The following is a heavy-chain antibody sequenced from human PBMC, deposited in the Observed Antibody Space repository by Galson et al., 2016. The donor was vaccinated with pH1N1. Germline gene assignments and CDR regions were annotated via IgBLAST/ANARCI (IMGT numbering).Heavy chain of an antibody. V-gene: IGHV7-4-1*02. D-gene: IGHD3-9*01. CDR2: INTKTGNP. CDR1: GFTFSNHG. J-gene: IGHJ3*02. Sequence: SVKVSCKASGFTFSNHGINWVRQAPGQGLEWMGWINTKTGNPTYAQGFTGRFVFSLDTSVNTAYLQINSLKADDTAVYYCARETPSPSPTVLRYFDWSRGLSAFAMWGRGTLVTVSS. CDR3: ARETPSPSPTVLRYFDWSRGLSAFAM.